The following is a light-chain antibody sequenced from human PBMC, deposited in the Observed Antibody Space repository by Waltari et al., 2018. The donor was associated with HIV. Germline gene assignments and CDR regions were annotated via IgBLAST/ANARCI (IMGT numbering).Light chain of an antibody. Sequence: SYELTQPPSVSVSPGQTASITCSGVQLDNQYLWWYQQRSGQSPVLVIYPDSKRPPGIPERFSGSSSGHTATLTISETQTVDEADYYCQTWDNNFYVFGTGTKVTVL. CDR1: QLDNQY. J-gene: IGLJ1*01. CDR2: PDS. CDR3: QTWDNNFYV. V-gene: IGLV3-1*01.